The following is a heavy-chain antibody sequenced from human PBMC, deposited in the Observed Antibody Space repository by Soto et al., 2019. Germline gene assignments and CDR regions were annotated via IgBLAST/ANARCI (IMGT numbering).Heavy chain of an antibody. J-gene: IGHJ5*02. CDR3: VRSGTARLLRHSWFDT. Sequence: EVQLVESGGGLVKPGGSLRLSCAASGFTFNTYDMNWVRQAPGKGLEWVSSITTSGAYIYYADSLKGRITISRDNAKNSLFLQMNSLRAEDTAVYYCVRSGTARLLRHSWFDTWGQGTLVTVSS. D-gene: IGHD2-21*01. V-gene: IGHV3-21*01. CDR1: GFTFNTYD. CDR2: ITTSGAYI.